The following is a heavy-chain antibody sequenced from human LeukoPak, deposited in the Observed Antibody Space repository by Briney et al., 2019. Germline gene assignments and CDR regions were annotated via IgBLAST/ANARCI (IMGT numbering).Heavy chain of an antibody. Sequence: PGGSLRLSCAASGFTFSSYSMNWVRQAPGKGLEWVSSISRSSNYKYYADSVKGRFTISRDNAKNSLYLQMNSLRAEDTALYYCAKPLAYDSSGYDAFDIWGQGTMVTVPS. CDR3: AKPLAYDSSGYDAFDI. CDR2: ISRSSNYK. V-gene: IGHV3-21*01. D-gene: IGHD3-22*01. J-gene: IGHJ3*02. CDR1: GFTFSSYS.